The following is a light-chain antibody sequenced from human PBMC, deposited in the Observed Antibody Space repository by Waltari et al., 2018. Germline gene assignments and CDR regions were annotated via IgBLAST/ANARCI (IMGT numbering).Light chain of an antibody. Sequence: QSALTQPASVSGSPGQSITISCSGPDSDVGAYAFVSWYQQHPGKAPHLLIYEVSNRPSGISNRFSASKSGNTASLTISGLQAEDEADYYCSSYTTSSAPGVFGTGTRVTVL. V-gene: IGLV2-14*01. CDR3: SSYTTSSAPGV. CDR1: DSDVGAYAF. CDR2: EVS. J-gene: IGLJ1*01.